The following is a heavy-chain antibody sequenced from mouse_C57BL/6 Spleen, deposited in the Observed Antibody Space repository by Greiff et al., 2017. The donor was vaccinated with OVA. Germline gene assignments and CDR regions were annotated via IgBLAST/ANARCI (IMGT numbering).Heavy chain of an antibody. D-gene: IGHD4-1*01. CDR1: GFTFSNYW. CDR3: TRTGYYAMDY. Sequence: EVKLEESGGGLVQPGGSMKLSCVASGFTFSNYWMNWVRQSPEKGLEWVAQIRLKSDNYATHYAESVKGRFTISRDDSKSSVYLQMNNLRAEDTGIDYCTRTGYYAMDYWGQGTSVTVSS. J-gene: IGHJ4*01. V-gene: IGHV6-3*01. CDR2: IRLKSDNYAT.